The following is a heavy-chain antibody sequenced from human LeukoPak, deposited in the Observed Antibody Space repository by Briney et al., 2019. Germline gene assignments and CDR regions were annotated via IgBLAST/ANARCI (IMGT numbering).Heavy chain of an antibody. CDR1: GYTFTSYY. D-gene: IGHD2-8*01. J-gene: IGHJ3*01. Sequence: ASVNISCKASGYTFTSYYIHWVRQAPGQGLEWMGIINPSGGSTDYAQKFQDRVTVTRDTSTSTVYMELSSLRSEDTAIYYCARPLAPVMLNAFDVWGQGTMVTVSS. CDR3: ARPLAPVMLNAFDV. V-gene: IGHV1-46*01. CDR2: INPSGGST.